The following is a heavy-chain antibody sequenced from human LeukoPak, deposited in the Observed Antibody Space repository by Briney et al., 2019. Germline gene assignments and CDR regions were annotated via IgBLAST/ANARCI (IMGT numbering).Heavy chain of an antibody. J-gene: IGHJ4*02. CDR3: ARDRPDSSGYYGLGY. V-gene: IGHV3-53*01. Sequence: GGSLRLSCAASGFTFSGSAMHWVRQASGKGLEWVSVIYSGGSTYYADSVKGRFTISRDNSKNTLYLQMNSLRAEDTAVYYCARDRPDSSGYYGLGYWGQGTLVTVSS. CDR1: GFTFSGSA. D-gene: IGHD3-22*01. CDR2: IYSGGST.